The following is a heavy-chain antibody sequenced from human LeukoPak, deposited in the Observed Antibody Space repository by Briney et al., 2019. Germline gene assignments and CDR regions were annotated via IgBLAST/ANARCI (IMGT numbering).Heavy chain of an antibody. CDR2: IGSSSSYI. Sequence: GGSLRLSCAASGFTFSTYSMNWVRQAPGKGLEWVSYIGSSSSYIDYAGSVRGRFTVSRDNAKNSLYLQMNSLRDEDMAVYYCVAMGYNYFDPWGQGSLVIVSS. V-gene: IGHV3-21*01. J-gene: IGHJ4*02. D-gene: IGHD5-18*01. CDR1: GFTFSTYS. CDR3: VAMGYNYFDP.